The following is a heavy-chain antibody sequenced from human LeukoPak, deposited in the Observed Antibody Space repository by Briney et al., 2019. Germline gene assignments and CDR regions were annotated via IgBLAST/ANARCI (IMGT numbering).Heavy chain of an antibody. CDR3: VRGPYCSGGSCYGHFDY. CDR2: IGTAGDT. V-gene: IGHV3-13*01. CDR1: GFTFSDYD. J-gene: IGHJ4*02. Sequence: SGESLRLSCAASGFTFSDYDMYWVRHSTGKGLEWVSAIGTAGDTYYPGSVKGRFTISRENAKNSLYLQMNSLRVGDTAVYYCVRGPYCSGGSCYGHFDYWGQETLVTASS. D-gene: IGHD2-15*01.